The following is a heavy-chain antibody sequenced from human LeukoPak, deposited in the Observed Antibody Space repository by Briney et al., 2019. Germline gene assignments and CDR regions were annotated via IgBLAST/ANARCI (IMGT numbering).Heavy chain of an antibody. CDR2: INHSGST. J-gene: IGHJ6*02. V-gene: IGHV4-34*01. Sequence: PSETLSLTCAVYGGSFSGHYWSWIRQPPGKGLEWIGEINHSGSTNYNPSLKSRVTISVDTSKNQFSLKLSSVTAADTAVYYCARITVSGWTNYYYYGMDVWGQGTTVTVSS. D-gene: IGHD6-19*01. CDR3: ARITVSGWTNYYYYGMDV. CDR1: GGSFSGHY.